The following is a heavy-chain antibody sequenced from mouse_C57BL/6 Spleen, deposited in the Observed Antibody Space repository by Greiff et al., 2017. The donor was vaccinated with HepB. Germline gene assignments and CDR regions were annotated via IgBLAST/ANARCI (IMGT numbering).Heavy chain of an antibody. CDR1: GYTFTSYW. Sequence: QVQLQQPGAELVMPGASVKLSCKASGYTFTSYWMHWVKQRPGQGLEWIGEIDPSDSYTNYNQKFKGKSTLTVDKSSSTAYMQLSSLTSEDSAVYYCARGVYGNSPDYWGQGTTLTVSS. CDR3: ARGVYGNSPDY. J-gene: IGHJ2*01. CDR2: IDPSDSYT. V-gene: IGHV1-69*01. D-gene: IGHD2-1*01.